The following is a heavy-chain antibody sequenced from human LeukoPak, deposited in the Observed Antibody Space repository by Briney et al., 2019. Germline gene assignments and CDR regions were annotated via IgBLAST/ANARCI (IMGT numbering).Heavy chain of an antibody. D-gene: IGHD3-10*01. V-gene: IGHV4-34*01. CDR2: INHSGST. CDR1: GGSFSGYY. CDR3: ARGNHYYGSGSYYRYYYYYMDV. Sequence: SETLSLTCAVYGGSFSGYYWSWIRQPPGKGLEWIGEINHSGSTNYNPSLKSRVTISVDTSKNQFSLKLSSVTAADTAVYYCARGNHYYGSGSYYRYYYYYMDVWGKGTTVTVSS. J-gene: IGHJ6*03.